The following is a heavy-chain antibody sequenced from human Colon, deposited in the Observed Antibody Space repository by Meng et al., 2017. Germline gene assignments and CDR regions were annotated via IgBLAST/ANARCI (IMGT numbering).Heavy chain of an antibody. D-gene: IGHD6-19*01. Sequence: QVELVGSGGGLVKPGGSLRRSCATSAFTFSDYYMSWIRQAPGKGLEWISYMSSDDSFIYYADSVKGRFTMSRDNAKNSLYLQLNSLRADDTAVYYCARDRRYSSGWKTSDYWGQGTLVTVSS. CDR3: ARDRRYSSGWKTSDY. J-gene: IGHJ4*02. CDR2: MSSDDSFI. V-gene: IGHV3-11*01. CDR1: AFTFSDYY.